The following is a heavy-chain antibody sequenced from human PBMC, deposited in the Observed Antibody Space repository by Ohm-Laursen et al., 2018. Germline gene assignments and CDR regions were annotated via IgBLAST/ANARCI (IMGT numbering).Heavy chain of an antibody. J-gene: IGHJ3*02. D-gene: IGHD3-3*01. V-gene: IGHV4-34*01. Sequence: SDTLSLTCAVYGGSFSGYYWSWIRQPPGKGLEWIGEINHSGSTYYNPSLKSRVTISVDTSKNQFSLKLSSVTAADTAVYYCARGSITIFGVVIIFGAFDIWGQGTMVTVSS. CDR2: INHSGST. CDR3: ARGSITIFGVVIIFGAFDI. CDR1: GGSFSGYY.